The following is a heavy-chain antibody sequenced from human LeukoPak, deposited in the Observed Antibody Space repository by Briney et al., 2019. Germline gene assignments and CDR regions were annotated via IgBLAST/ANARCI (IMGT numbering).Heavy chain of an antibody. Sequence: ASVKVSCKASGYTFTSYDINWVRQATGQGLEWMGWMNPNSGNTGYAQKFQGRVTMTRNTSISTAYMELSSLRSDDTAVYYCARDRSSLYGMDVWGQGTTVTVSS. D-gene: IGHD1-14*01. V-gene: IGHV1-8*01. CDR1: GYTFTSYD. CDR3: ARDRSSLYGMDV. CDR2: MNPNSGNT. J-gene: IGHJ6*02.